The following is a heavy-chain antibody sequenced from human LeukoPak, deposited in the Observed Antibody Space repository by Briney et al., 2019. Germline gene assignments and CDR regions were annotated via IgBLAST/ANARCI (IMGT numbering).Heavy chain of an antibody. J-gene: IGHJ4*02. V-gene: IGHV3-30*03. Sequence: PGKSLRLSCAASGFTFSSYDMHWVRQAPGKGLEWVAVISYDGSNKYYADSVKGRFTISRDTSKNTLYLQMNSLRAEDTAVYHCAIEGGDCSGGTCYSTYWGQGTLVIVSS. CDR3: AIEGGDCSGGTCYSTY. CDR1: GFTFSSYD. CDR2: ISYDGSNK. D-gene: IGHD2-15*01.